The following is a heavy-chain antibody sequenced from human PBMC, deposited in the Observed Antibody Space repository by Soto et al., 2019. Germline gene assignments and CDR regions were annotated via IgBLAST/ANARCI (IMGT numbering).Heavy chain of an antibody. CDR1: GFTFSSYD. CDR3: ARGMVEGDFDY. V-gene: IGHV3-13*01. CDR2: IGTAGDT. J-gene: IGHJ4*02. D-gene: IGHD2-15*01. Sequence: EVQLVESGGGLVQPGGSLRLSCAASGFTFSSYDMHWVRQATGKGLEWVSAIGTAGDTYYPGSVKGRFTISRENAKNSLYLQMNSLRAEDTAVYYCARGMVEGDFDYWGPGTLVTVSS.